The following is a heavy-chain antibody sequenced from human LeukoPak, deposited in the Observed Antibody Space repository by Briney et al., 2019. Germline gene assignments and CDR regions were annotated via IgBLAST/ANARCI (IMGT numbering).Heavy chain of an antibody. J-gene: IGHJ5*02. D-gene: IGHD2-2*01. Sequence: SVKVSCKASGGTFSSYAISWVRQAPGQGLEWMGRIIPIFGIANYAQKFQGRVTITADKSTSTAYMELSSLRSEDTAVYYCARDPDEAHCSSTSCRRAWFDPWGQGTLVTVFS. CDR3: ARDPDEAHCSSTSCRRAWFDP. V-gene: IGHV1-69*04. CDR2: IIPIFGIA. CDR1: GGTFSSYA.